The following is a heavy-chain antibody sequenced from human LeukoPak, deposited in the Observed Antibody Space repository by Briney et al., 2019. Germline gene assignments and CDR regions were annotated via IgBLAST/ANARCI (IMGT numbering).Heavy chain of an antibody. CDR3: ASLLPFNWFDP. CDR1: GGTFSSYT. Sequence: ASVKVSCKASGGTFSSYTISWVRQAPGQGLEWMGGIIPIFGTANYAQKFQGRVTITADESTSTAYMELSSLRSEDTAVYYCASLLPFNWFDPWGQGTLVTVSS. CDR2: IIPIFGTA. J-gene: IGHJ5*02. V-gene: IGHV1-69*01.